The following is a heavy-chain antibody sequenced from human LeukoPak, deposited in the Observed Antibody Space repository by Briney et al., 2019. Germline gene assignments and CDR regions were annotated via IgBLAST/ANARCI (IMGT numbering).Heavy chain of an antibody. CDR3: ARVLQWIRPYFDY. CDR1: GLTFSSYS. D-gene: IGHD5-12*01. Sequence: PGGSLRLSCAASGLTFSSYSMNWVRQAPGKGLGWDSSISSSSSYIYYADSVKGRFTISRDNAKNSLYLQMNSLRAEDTAVYYCARVLQWIRPYFDYWGQGTLVTVSS. CDR2: ISSSSSYI. J-gene: IGHJ4*02. V-gene: IGHV3-21*01.